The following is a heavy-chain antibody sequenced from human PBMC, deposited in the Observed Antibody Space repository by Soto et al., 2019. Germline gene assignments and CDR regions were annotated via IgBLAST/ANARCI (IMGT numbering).Heavy chain of an antibody. V-gene: IGHV1-69*06. Sequence: QVQLVQSGAEVKKPGSSVKVSCKASGGTFSSYAISWVRQAPGQGLEWMGGIIPIFGTANYAQKFQGRVRIPGDKSRTTANRGRRSLRSEATAVYYCGGRGKTIAATGNFDYGGQEPLVPFSS. CDR2: IIPIFGTA. CDR1: GGTFSSYA. J-gene: IGHJ4*02. CDR3: GGRGKTIAATGNFDY. D-gene: IGHD6-13*01.